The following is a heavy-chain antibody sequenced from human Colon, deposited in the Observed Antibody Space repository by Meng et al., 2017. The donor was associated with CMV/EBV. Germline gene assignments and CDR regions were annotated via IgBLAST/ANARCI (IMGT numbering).Heavy chain of an antibody. CDR3: AREHDFDY. CDR2: ISRRSDDI. J-gene: IGHJ4*02. V-gene: IGHV3-21*05. Sequence: SCEASGFIFSDYNMNWVRQAPGKGLEWVSYISRRSDDISYADSVKGRFTISRDNAKNSLYLQLDSLRAEDTAVYYCAREHDFDYWGQGTLVTVSS. CDR1: GFIFSDYN.